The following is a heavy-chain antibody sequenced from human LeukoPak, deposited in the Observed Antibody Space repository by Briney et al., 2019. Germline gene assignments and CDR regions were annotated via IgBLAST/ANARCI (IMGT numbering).Heavy chain of an antibody. Sequence: PSETLSLTCAVYGGSFSGYYWSWVRQPPGKGLEWLGEINHSGSTNYNPSLESRVTISVDTSKNQFSLKLSSVTAADTAVYYCARQHLGYYYGSGSLSKAIYFDYWGQGTLVTVSA. CDR2: INHSGST. D-gene: IGHD3-10*01. J-gene: IGHJ4*02. V-gene: IGHV4-34*01. CDR3: ARQHLGYYYGSGSLSKAIYFDY. CDR1: GGSFSGYY.